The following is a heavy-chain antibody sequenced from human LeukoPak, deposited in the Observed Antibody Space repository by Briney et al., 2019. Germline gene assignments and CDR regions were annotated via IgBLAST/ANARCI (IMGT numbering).Heavy chain of an antibody. CDR2: IKQDGSEK. CDR3: ARDERHGYRFNGLDV. V-gene: IGHV3-7*03. Sequence: AGGSLRLSCAASGFSFSSYWMSWVRQAPGKGLEWVANIKQDGSEKYYVGSVKGRFTISRDNAKNSLFLQMDSLRVDDTAVYYCARDERHGYRFNGLDVWGQGTTVTVSS. J-gene: IGHJ6*02. CDR1: GFSFSSYW. D-gene: IGHD6-13*01.